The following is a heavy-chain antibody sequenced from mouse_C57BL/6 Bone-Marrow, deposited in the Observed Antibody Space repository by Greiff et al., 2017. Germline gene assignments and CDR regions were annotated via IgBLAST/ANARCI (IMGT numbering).Heavy chain of an antibody. CDR2: INPSSGYT. J-gene: IGHJ2*01. V-gene: IGHV1-4*01. Sequence: QVQLQQSGAELARPGASVKMSCKASGYTFTSYTMHWVKQRPGQGLEWIGYINPSSGYTKYNQKFKDKATLTADNSSSTAYMQLSSLTSEDSAVYYCARAGGYYFDYWGQGTTLTVSS. D-gene: IGHD1-1*02. CDR1: GYTFTSYT. CDR3: ARAGGYYFDY.